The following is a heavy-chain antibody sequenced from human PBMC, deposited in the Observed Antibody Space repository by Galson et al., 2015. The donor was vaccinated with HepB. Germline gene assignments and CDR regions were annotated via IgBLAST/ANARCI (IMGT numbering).Heavy chain of an antibody. CDR3: ARTEGELSEFDY. D-gene: IGHD3-16*02. V-gene: IGHV1-2*06. J-gene: IGHJ4*02. CDR1: GYTFTGYY. Sequence: SVKVSCKASGYTFTGYYMHWVRQAPGQGLEWMGRINPNSGGTNYAQKFQGRVTMTRDTSISTAYMELSRLRSDDTAVYYCARTEGELSEFDYWGQGTLVTVSS. CDR2: INPNSGGT.